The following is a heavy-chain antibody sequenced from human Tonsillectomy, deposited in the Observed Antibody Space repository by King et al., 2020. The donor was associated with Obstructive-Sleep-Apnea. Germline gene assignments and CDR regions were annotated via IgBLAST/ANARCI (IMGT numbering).Heavy chain of an antibody. CDR3: ARIMLASGDY. CDR2: INQDGNEK. CDR1: GFTFTSYW. D-gene: IGHD3-16*01. Sequence: VQLVESGGGLVQPGGSLRLSWAASGFTFTSYWMSWVRQAPGKGLDWVANINQDGNEKYYVDSLKGRFTISRDNAKNSVYLQMNSLRAEDTAVYYCARIMLASGDYWGQGTLVTASS. J-gene: IGHJ4*02. V-gene: IGHV3-7*01.